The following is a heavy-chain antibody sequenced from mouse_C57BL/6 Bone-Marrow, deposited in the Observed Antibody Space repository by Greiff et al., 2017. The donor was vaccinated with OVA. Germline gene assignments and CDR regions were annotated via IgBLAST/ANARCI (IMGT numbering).Heavy chain of an antibody. J-gene: IGHJ4*01. CDR2: INPNNGGT. CDR1: GYTFTDYY. Sequence: EVQLQQSGPELVKPGASVKISCKASGYTFTDYYMNWVKQSHGKSLEWIGDINPNNGGTSYNQKFKGKATLTVDKSSSTAYMELRSLTSEDSAVYYCARWGYGNYHYYAMDYWGQGTSVTVSS. CDR3: ARWGYGNYHYYAMDY. V-gene: IGHV1-26*01. D-gene: IGHD2-1*01.